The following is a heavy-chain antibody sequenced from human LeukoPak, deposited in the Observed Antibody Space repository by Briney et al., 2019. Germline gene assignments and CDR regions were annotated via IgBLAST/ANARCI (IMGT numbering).Heavy chain of an antibody. CDR1: GGTFSSYG. CDR2: ISAYNGYT. Sequence: EASVKVSCKASGGTFSSYGISWVRQAPGQGLEWMGWISAYNGYTDYAQKFQFRVTMTTDTSTSTAYMELRSLRSDDTAVYYCARSGYDILTGYRDFDYWGQGTLVTVSS. D-gene: IGHD3-9*01. V-gene: IGHV1-18*01. CDR3: ARSGYDILTGYRDFDY. J-gene: IGHJ4*02.